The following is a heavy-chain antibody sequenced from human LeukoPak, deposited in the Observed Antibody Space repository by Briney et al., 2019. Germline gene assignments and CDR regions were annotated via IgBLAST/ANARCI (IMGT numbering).Heavy chain of an antibody. CDR3: ARVSNEVDY. CDR2: IYYSGST. V-gene: IGHV4-59*01. Sequence: ASEPLSLTCTVSGGSISSYYWSWIRQPPGKGLEWIGYIYYSGSTNYNPSLMSRVTISVDTSKNQFSLKLSSVTAADTAVYYCARVSNEVDYWGQGTLVTVSS. CDR1: GGSISSYY. D-gene: IGHD6-13*01. J-gene: IGHJ4*02.